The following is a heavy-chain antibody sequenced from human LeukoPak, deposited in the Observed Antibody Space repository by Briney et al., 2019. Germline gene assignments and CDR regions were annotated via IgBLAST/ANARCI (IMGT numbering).Heavy chain of an antibody. CDR3: ARHEWRITNGFDI. V-gene: IGHV4-39*01. CDR1: GGSISSSDYY. D-gene: IGHD2/OR15-2a*01. Sequence: PSETLSLTCIVSGGSISSSDYYWGWIRQPPGKGLEWIGSIYYSGNTYYSPSLKSRVTISVDTSKNQFSLKLTSVTAADAAVYYCARHEWRITNGFDIWGQGTMLTVSS. J-gene: IGHJ3*02. CDR2: IYYSGNT.